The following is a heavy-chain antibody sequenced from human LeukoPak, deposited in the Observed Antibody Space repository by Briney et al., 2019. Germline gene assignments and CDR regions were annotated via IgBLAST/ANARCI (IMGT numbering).Heavy chain of an antibody. V-gene: IGHV1-69*04. Sequence: ASVKVSCKASGGTFGNNGIGWVRQAPGQGLEWMGRVIPVLDIVIYAQKFQGRVTMTRDTSTSTVYMELSSLRSEDTAVYYCAREYSSRYYFDYWGQGTLVTVSS. J-gene: IGHJ4*02. D-gene: IGHD6-13*01. CDR3: AREYSSRYYFDY. CDR1: GGTFGNNG. CDR2: VIPVLDIV.